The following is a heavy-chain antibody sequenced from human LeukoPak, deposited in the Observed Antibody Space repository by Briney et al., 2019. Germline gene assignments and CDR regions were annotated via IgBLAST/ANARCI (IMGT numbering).Heavy chain of an antibody. D-gene: IGHD6-13*01. CDR3: ARVARIAAAGTGWYYYGMDV. CDR1: GYTFTSYA. V-gene: IGHV1-69*04. Sequence: SVKVSCKASGYTFTSYAISWVRQAPGQGLEWMGRIIPILGIANYAQKFQGRVTITADKSTSTAYMELSSLRSEDTAVYYCARVARIAAAGTGWYYYGMDVWGQGTTVTVSS. J-gene: IGHJ6*02. CDR2: IIPILGIA.